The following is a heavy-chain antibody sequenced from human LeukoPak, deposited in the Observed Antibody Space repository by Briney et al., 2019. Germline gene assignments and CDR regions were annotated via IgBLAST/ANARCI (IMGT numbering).Heavy chain of an antibody. D-gene: IGHD3-10*01. CDR2: SKSKTDGGTT. Sequence: PGGPLRLSCAASGFTLTNAWMSWVRQAPGKGLEGVGRSKSKTDGGTTDYAAPLKGRVTISRDDSKDTLFLQMDSLAAEDTAVYYCTTQFQWFGDLSKSDYWGQGNLVTVSS. CDR1: GFTLTNAW. V-gene: IGHV3-15*01. J-gene: IGHJ4*02. CDR3: TTQFQWFGDLSKSDY.